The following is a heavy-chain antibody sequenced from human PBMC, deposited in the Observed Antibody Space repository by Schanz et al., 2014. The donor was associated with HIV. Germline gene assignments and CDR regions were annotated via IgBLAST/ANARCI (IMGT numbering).Heavy chain of an antibody. CDR2: INPNSGGT. D-gene: IGHD5-18*01. Sequence: QVQLVQSGAEVKKPGASVKVSCKASGYTFTNNDINWVRQATGQGLEWMGWINPNSGGTTYAQKFQGRVTMTRDTATSTVYMEMSSLRSEDTAVYYCAGTPMITGAFDHWGQGNLVTVSS. CDR1: GYTFTNND. V-gene: IGHV1-8*01. J-gene: IGHJ4*02. CDR3: AGTPMITGAFDH.